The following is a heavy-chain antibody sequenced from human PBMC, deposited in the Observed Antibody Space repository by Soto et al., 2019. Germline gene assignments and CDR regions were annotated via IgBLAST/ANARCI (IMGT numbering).Heavy chain of an antibody. CDR1: GFTFSDHS. D-gene: IGHD2-2*01. Sequence: PGGSLRLSCAASGFTFSDHSMDWVRQAPGKGLEWVGRIRNKANSYVTQYAASVKGRFTISRDDSKNSLNLQMNSLKTEETAVYYCARRRACTTTGCPLDYWGQGTLVTVSS. CDR3: ARRRACTTTGCPLDY. CDR2: IRNKANSYVT. J-gene: IGHJ4*02. V-gene: IGHV3-72*01.